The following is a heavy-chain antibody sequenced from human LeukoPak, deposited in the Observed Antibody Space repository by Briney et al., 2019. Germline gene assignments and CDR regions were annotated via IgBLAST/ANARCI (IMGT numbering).Heavy chain of an antibody. Sequence: SETLSLTCTVSGGSISSYYWSWIRQPPGKGLEWIGYIYYSGSTNYNPSLKSRVTISVDTSKNQFSLKLSSVTAADTAVYYCARDGIRGYSYGYANYYYYMDVWGKGTTVTVSS. CDR2: IYYSGST. CDR3: ARDGIRGYSYGYANYYYYMDV. V-gene: IGHV4-59*01. CDR1: GGSISSYY. D-gene: IGHD5-18*01. J-gene: IGHJ6*03.